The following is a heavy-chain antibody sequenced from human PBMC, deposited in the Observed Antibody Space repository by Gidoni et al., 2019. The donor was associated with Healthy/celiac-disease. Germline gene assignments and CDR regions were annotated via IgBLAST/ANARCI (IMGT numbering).Heavy chain of an antibody. CDR2: ST. Sequence: STNYNPSLKSRVTISVDTSKNQFSLKLSSVPAADTAVYYCASLNIAAAGTVVYWGQGTLVTVSS. D-gene: IGHD6-13*01. J-gene: IGHJ4*02. CDR3: ASLNIAAAGTVVY. V-gene: IGHV4-4*09.